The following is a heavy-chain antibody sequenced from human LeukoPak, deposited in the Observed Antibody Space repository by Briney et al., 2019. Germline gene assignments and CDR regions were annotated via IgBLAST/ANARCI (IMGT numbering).Heavy chain of an antibody. CDR3: ARDANGSDLHYYHMDV. D-gene: IGHD6-25*01. CDR2: IYHTGNT. V-gene: IGHV4-4*02. J-gene: IGHJ6*03. Sequence: PSETLSLTCAVSGGSITSGNWWSWVRQSPGKGLEWIGEIYHTGNTNYNPSLNSRVSISLDRSKNQFSLRLTPVTAADTAVYFCARDANGSDLHYYHMDVWGKGTTVTISS. CDR1: GGSITSGNW.